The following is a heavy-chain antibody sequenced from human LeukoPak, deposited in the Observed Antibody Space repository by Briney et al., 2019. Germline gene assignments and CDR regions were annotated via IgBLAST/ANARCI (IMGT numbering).Heavy chain of an antibody. J-gene: IGHJ4*02. Sequence: PGGSLRLSCAASGFTFSPYGMHWVRQAPGKGLEWVAVISYDGSNKYYADSVKGRFTISIDNSKNTLYLQMNSLRAEDTAVYYCAKEGIAAAETFDYWGQGTLVTVSS. D-gene: IGHD6-13*01. CDR2: ISYDGSNK. V-gene: IGHV3-30*18. CDR1: GFTFSPYG. CDR3: AKEGIAAAETFDY.